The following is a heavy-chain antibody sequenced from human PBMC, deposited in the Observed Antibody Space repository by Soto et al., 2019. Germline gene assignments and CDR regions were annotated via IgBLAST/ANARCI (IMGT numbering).Heavy chain of an antibody. CDR1: GFTFTSSA. J-gene: IGHJ4*02. V-gene: IGHV1-58*01. D-gene: IGHD5-12*01. Sequence: SVKVSCKASGFTFTSSAVQWVRQARGQRLEWIGWIVVGSGNTNYAQKFQERVTITRDMSTSTAYMELSSLRSEYTAVYYCAVYSGYENFDYWGQGTLVTVSS. CDR2: IVVGSGNT. CDR3: AVYSGYENFDY.